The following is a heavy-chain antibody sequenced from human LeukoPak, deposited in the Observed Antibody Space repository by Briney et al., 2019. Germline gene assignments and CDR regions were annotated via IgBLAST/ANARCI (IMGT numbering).Heavy chain of an antibody. CDR2: IIPIFGTA. V-gene: IGHV1-69*05. CDR1: GYTFTSYG. CDR3: ARDRYSSSPGWLSYFDY. D-gene: IGHD6-6*01. Sequence: GASVKVSCKASGYTFTSYGISWVRQAPGQGLEWMGRIIPIFGTANYAQKFQGRVTITTDESTSTAYMELSSLRSEDTAVYYCARDRYSSSPGWLSYFDYWGQGTLVTVSS. J-gene: IGHJ4*02.